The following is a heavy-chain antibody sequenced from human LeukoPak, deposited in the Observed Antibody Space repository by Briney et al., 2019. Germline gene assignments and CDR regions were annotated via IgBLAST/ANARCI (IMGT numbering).Heavy chain of an antibody. Sequence: PSETLSLTCTVSGGSISSYYWSRIRQPAGKGLEWIGRIYTSGSTNYNPSLKSRVTISVDKSKNQFSLKLSSVTAADTAMYYCARAPSPYYDSTPGGFDPWGQGTLVTVS. V-gene: IGHV4-4*07. D-gene: IGHD3-22*01. CDR3: ARAPSPYYDSTPGGFDP. CDR1: GGSISSYY. J-gene: IGHJ5*02. CDR2: IYTSGST.